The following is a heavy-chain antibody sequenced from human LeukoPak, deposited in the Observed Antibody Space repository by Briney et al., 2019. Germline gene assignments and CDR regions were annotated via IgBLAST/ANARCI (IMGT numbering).Heavy chain of an antibody. CDR2: IHYSGST. CDR3: VSQGS. CDR1: GGSISTSY. Sequence: SETLSLTCSVSGGSISTSYWNWIRQPPGKGLEWIGNIHYSGSTNYNPSLKSRVTISIDTSRHQFSLKLNSATAADTAVYYCVSQGSWGQGTPVTVSS. J-gene: IGHJ4*02. V-gene: IGHV4-59*08.